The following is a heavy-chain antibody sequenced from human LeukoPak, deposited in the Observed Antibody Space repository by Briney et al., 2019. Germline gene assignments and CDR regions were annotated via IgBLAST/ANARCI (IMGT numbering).Heavy chain of an antibody. CDR1: GYSISSGYY. V-gene: IGHV4-38-2*01. CDR3: ARRSGGRFDY. Sequence: SETLSLTCAVSGYSISSGYYWGWIRQPPGKGLEWIGSIYHSGSTYYNPSLKSRLTISVDTSKNQFSLKLSSVTAADTAVYYCARRSGGRFDYWGQGTLVTVSS. D-gene: IGHD3-10*01. CDR2: IYHSGST. J-gene: IGHJ4*02.